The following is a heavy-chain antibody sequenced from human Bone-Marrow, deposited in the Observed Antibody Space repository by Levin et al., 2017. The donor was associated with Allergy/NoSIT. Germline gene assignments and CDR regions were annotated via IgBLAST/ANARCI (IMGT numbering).Heavy chain of an antibody. V-gene: IGHV2-5*02. Sequence: SGPTLVKPTQTITLTCSFSGFSLSTDGVGVGWIRQPPGKALEWLALIYWDDDKRYSPSLKSRLTIIKDTSKNQVVLTMTNMDPVDTATYYCAYGSIAVSPFDYWGQGALVTVSS. J-gene: IGHJ4*02. D-gene: IGHD6-6*01. CDR3: AYGSIAVSPFDY. CDR1: GFSLSTDGVG. CDR2: IYWDDDK.